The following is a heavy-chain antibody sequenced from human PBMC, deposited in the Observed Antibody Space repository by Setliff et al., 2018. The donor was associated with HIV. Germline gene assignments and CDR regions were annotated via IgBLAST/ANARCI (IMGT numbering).Heavy chain of an antibody. V-gene: IGHV4-61*02. CDR3: ARENGWLFGWFDP. CDR1: GGSISSGSYY. CDR2: IYTSGST. D-gene: IGHD3-22*01. Sequence: PSETLSLTCTVSGGSISSGSYYWSWIRQPAGKGLEWIGRIYTSGSTNYNPSLKSRITISGDTSKNQFSLKLTSVTAADTAIYYCARENGWLFGWFDPWGQGTPVTVSS. J-gene: IGHJ5*02.